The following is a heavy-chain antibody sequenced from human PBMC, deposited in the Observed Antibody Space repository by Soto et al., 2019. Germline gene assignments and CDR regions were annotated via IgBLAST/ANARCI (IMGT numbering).Heavy chain of an antibody. V-gene: IGHV6-1*01. CDR3: ARRKITIFGPILYYYYGMDV. CDR2: TYYRSKWYN. J-gene: IGHJ6*02. Sequence: SQTLSLPCAISGDSVSSNSAAWNWIRQSPSRGLEWLGRTYYRSKWYNDYAVSVKSRITINPDTSKNEFAVQLKAATPEDTAVAYCARRKITIFGPILYYYYGMDVWGQGTTVTVSS. CDR1: GDSVSSNSAA. D-gene: IGHD3-3*01.